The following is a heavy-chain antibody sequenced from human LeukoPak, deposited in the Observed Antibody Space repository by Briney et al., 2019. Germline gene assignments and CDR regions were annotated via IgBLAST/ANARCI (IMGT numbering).Heavy chain of an antibody. CDR1: GFTFSSYS. CDR3: ATDQWEGDF. V-gene: IGHV3-21*03. D-gene: IGHD1-26*01. CDR2: ISTSSTYI. Sequence: GGSLRLSCEASGFTFSSYSMNWVRQAPGKGLEWVSSISTSSTYIYYADSVKGRFTISRDNSKNTLYLQMKSLETEDTAIYYCATDQWEGDFWGQGTLVTVSS. J-gene: IGHJ4*02.